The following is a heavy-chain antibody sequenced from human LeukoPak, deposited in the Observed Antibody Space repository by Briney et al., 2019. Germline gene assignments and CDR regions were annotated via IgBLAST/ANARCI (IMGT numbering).Heavy chain of an antibody. J-gene: IGHJ4*02. D-gene: IGHD4-23*01. CDR1: GFTFRSYS. Sequence: GGSLRLSCAASGFTFRSYSMNWVRQAPGKGLGWVSSISSSSSYIYYADSVKGRFTISRDNAKNSLYLQMNSLRAEDTAVYYCARDYGGYSFDYWGQGTLVTVSS. CDR3: ARDYGGYSFDY. V-gene: IGHV3-21*01. CDR2: ISSSSSYI.